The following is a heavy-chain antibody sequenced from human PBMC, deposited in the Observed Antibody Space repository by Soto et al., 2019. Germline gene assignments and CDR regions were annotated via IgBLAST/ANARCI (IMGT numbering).Heavy chain of an antibody. CDR1: GFTFSSYA. V-gene: IGHV3-23*01. CDR2: ISGSGGST. J-gene: IGHJ4*02. CDR3: AYVLRYFDWSLPFDY. D-gene: IGHD3-9*01. Sequence: GGSLRLSCAASGFTFSSYAMSWVRQAPGKGLEWVSAISGSGGSTYYADSVKGRFTISRDNSKNTLYLQMNSLRAEDTAVYYCAYVLRYFDWSLPFDYWGQGTLVTVS.